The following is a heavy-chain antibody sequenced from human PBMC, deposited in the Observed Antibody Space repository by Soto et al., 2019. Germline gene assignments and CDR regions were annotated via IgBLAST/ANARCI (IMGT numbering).Heavy chain of an antibody. Sequence: PSETLSLTCTVSGGSISSGGYYWSWIRQHPGKCLEWIGYIYYSGSTYYNPSLKSRVTISVDTSKNQFSLKLSSVTAADTAVYYCTRAGPETITIFGVAPSNWFDPWGQGTLVTVS. CDR3: TRAGPETITIFGVAPSNWFDP. CDR2: IYYSGST. CDR1: GGSISSGGYY. D-gene: IGHD3-3*01. J-gene: IGHJ5*02. V-gene: IGHV4-31*03.